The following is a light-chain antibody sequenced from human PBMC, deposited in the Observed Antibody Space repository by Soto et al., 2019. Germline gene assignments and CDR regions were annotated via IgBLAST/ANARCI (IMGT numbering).Light chain of an antibody. CDR1: QGISSY. V-gene: IGKV1-9*01. J-gene: IGKJ2*01. Sequence: DIQLTQSPSFLSASVGDRVTITCRASQGISSYLAWYQQKPGKAPKLLIYAASTLQSGVPSRFSDSGSGTEFTLTISSLQLEDFATYYCQQLNSYPYTFGQGTKLEIK. CDR2: AAS. CDR3: QQLNSYPYT.